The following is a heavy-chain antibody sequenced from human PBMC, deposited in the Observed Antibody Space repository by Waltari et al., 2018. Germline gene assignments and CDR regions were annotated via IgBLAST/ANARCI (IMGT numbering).Heavy chain of an antibody. CDR2: INHSGST. J-gene: IGHJ4*02. CDR1: GGSFSGYY. CDR3: ARAGYGSGTWGDY. V-gene: IGHV4-34*01. D-gene: IGHD3-10*01. Sequence: QVQLQQWGAGLLKPSETLSLTCAVYGGSFSGYYWSWIRQPPGKGLEWIGEINHSGSTNDNPSLKSRVTISVDTSKNQFSLKLSSVTAADTAVYYCARAGYGSGTWGDYWGQGTLVTVSS.